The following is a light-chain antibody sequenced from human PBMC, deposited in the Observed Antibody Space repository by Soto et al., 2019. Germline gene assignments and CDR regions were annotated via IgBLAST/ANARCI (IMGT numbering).Light chain of an antibody. Sequence: QSVLTQPASVSGSPGHSITISCTGTSSDVGGYRYFSWYQQHPGKAPKLLIYEVSNLPSGVTKRFLGFKSVNTAALTIHVVQAEDAADYYCSSYTGRGTNRGTNDFGTGTKVTVL. V-gene: IGLV2-14*01. J-gene: IGLJ1*01. CDR1: SSDVGGYRY. CDR2: EVS. CDR3: SSYTGRGTNRGTND.